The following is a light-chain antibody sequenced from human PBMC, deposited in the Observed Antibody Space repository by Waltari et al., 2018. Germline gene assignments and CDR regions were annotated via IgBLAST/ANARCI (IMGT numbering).Light chain of an antibody. V-gene: IGLV2-8*01. CDR2: DVS. Sequence: QSALTQPPSASGSPGQSVTISCTGTSSDVGGYNYVSWYQQHPAKAPKLMIYDVSKRPSGVPDRFSGSKSGNTASLTVSGLQAEDEADYYCNSYAGSNNFPFVFGTGTKVTVL. J-gene: IGLJ1*01. CDR3: NSYAGSNNFPFV. CDR1: SSDVGGYNY.